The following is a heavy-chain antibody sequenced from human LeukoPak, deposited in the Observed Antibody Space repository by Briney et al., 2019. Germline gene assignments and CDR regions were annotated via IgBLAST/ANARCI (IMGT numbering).Heavy chain of an antibody. V-gene: IGHV1-18*01. D-gene: IGHD6-6*01. CDR2: ISAYNGNT. J-gene: IGHJ4*02. Sequence: ASVKVSCKASGYTFTSYGISWVRQAPGQGLEWMGWISAYNGNTNYAQKLQGRVTMTTDTSTSTAYMELRSLRSDDTAVYHCARDAPYSSSSSVDYWGQGTLVTVSS. CDR1: GYTFTSYG. CDR3: ARDAPYSSSSSVDY.